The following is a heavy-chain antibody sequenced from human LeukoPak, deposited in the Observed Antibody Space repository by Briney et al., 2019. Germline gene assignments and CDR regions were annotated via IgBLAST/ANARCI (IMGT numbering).Heavy chain of an antibody. V-gene: IGHV3-33*06. CDR2: IWYDGSNK. CDR3: AKDLGSSLDY. D-gene: IGHD3-10*01. CDR1: GFTFSSYA. Sequence: GGSLRLSCAASGFTFSSYAMSWVRQAPGKGLEWVAVIWYDGSNKYYADSVKGRFTISRDNSKNTLYLQMNSLRAEDTAVYYCAKDLGSSLDYWGQGTLVTVSS. J-gene: IGHJ4*02.